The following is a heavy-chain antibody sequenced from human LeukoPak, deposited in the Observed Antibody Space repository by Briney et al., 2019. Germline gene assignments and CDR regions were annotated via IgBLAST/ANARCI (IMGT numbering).Heavy chain of an antibody. CDR3: ATGVLRYSPLGFDP. Sequence: ASVKVPCKVSGYTLTELSMHWVRQAPGKGLEWMGGFDPEDGETIYAQKFQGRVTMTEDTSTDTAYMELSSLRSEDTAVYYCATGVLRYSPLGFDPWGQGTLVTVYS. D-gene: IGHD3-9*01. V-gene: IGHV1-24*01. CDR2: FDPEDGET. CDR1: GYTLTELS. J-gene: IGHJ5*02.